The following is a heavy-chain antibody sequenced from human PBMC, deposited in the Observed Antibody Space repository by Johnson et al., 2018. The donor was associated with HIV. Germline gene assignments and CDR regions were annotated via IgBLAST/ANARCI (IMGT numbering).Heavy chain of an antibody. Sequence: VQLVESGGGLVQPGRSLRLSCAASDFTVSGNYMSWVRQAPGKGLEWVSLISYDGSNKYYADSVKGRFTISRDNSKNTLYLQMNSLRAEDTALYYCARDGTTGPSGDAFDIWGQGTMVTVSS. CDR1: DFTVSGNY. CDR2: ISYDGSNK. CDR3: ARDGTTGPSGDAFDI. D-gene: IGHD4-17*01. J-gene: IGHJ3*02. V-gene: IGHV3-30*03.